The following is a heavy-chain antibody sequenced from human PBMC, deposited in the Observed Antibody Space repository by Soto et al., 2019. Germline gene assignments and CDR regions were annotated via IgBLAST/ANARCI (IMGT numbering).Heavy chain of an antibody. CDR1: GGSIRNYY. CDR3: ARVPGTLGSGNWFNP. J-gene: IGHJ5*01. D-gene: IGHD3-16*01. V-gene: IGHV4-4*07. CDR2: IYTDGTT. Sequence: SETLSLTCTVSGGSIRNYYWSWIRQPAGKTLEWIGRIYTDGTTTYNPSLKSRVTMSVDTSQNHFSLKLRSVTAADTAVYYCARVPGTLGSGNWFNPWGQGTLVTVSS.